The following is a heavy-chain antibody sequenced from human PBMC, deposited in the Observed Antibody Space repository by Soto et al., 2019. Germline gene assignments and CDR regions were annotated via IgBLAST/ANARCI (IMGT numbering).Heavy chain of an antibody. V-gene: IGHV1-18*01. J-gene: IGHJ5*02. CDR1: GYTLTSYG. CDR3: ARITMIVVVQFDP. Sequence: GAPVKVSRKASGYTLTSYGISWGRQAPGQGLEWMGWISAYNGNTNYAQKLQGRVTMTTDTSTSTAYMELRSLRSDDTAVYYCARITMIVVVQFDPWGQGTLVTVSS. CDR2: ISAYNGNT. D-gene: IGHD3-22*01.